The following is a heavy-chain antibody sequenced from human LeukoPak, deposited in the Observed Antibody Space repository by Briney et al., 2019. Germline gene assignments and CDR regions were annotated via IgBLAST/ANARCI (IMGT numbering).Heavy chain of an antibody. CDR1: GFTFSAFA. CDR3: AKDLSYTSGASDH. D-gene: IGHD6-19*01. CDR2: ITDDGYNT. J-gene: IGHJ4*02. Sequence: GGSLRLSCAASGFTFSAFAMTWVRQAPGKGLEWVSTITDDGYNTYSADSVKGRITFSRDNSKNTLSLQLRSLKAEDTAVYYCAKDLSYTSGASDHWGQGTLVTVSS. V-gene: IGHV3-23*01.